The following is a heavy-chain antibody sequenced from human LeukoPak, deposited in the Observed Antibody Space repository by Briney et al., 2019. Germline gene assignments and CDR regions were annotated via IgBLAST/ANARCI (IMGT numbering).Heavy chain of an antibody. CDR1: GFTFSGYA. V-gene: IGHV3-30*04. J-gene: IGHJ6*04. Sequence: PGGSLRLSCAASGFTFSGYAMHWVRQAPGKGLEWVAVISYDGSNKYYADSVKGRFTISRDNSKNTLYLQMNSLRAEDTAVYYCARDSDIVVVVAASNGMDVWGKGTTVTVSS. CDR2: ISYDGSNK. D-gene: IGHD2-15*01. CDR3: ARDSDIVVVVAASNGMDV.